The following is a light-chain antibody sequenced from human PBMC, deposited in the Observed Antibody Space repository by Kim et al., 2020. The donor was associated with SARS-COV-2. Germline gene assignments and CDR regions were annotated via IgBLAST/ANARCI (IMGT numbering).Light chain of an antibody. CDR2: QAS. V-gene: IGLV3-1*01. CDR3: QAWDSSTAV. CDR1: NLGDKW. J-gene: IGLJ3*02. Sequence: ASRGQTACVTCSGDNLGDKWACWYQQTPGQSLVLVIYQASQRPAGIRERFSAYNSGNTAKLTVSGTQAMDEADYYCQAWDSSTAVFGGGTQLTVL.